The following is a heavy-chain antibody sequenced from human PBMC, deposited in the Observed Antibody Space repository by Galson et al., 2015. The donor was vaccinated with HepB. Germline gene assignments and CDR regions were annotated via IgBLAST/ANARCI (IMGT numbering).Heavy chain of an antibody. J-gene: IGHJ6*02. D-gene: IGHD1-7*01. V-gene: IGHV1-18*01. CDR2: VSGYDGST. CDR3: ARDSRLELRLNNYYSYGMDV. CDR1: GYSFTNYG. Sequence: SVKVSCKASGYSFTNYGLSWVRQAPGQEPQWMGWVSGYDGSTNYAPKFQVRVSMTTDKSTDTAYLGLRSLRHDDTAVYYCARDSRLELRLNNYYSYGMDVWGQGTAVTVSS.